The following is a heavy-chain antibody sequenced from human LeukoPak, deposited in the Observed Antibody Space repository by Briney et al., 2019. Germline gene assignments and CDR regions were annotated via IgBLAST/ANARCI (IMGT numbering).Heavy chain of an antibody. CDR1: GDPISTNY. Sequence: SETLSLTCTVSGDPISTNYWTWIRQPPGKGLEWIGYIYDSGSTKYNPSLKSRATISVDTSKNQFSLKLSSVTAADTAVYYCARDRQATTAYDAFDIWGQGTMVTVSS. V-gene: IGHV4-59*01. J-gene: IGHJ3*02. D-gene: IGHD4-17*01. CDR2: IYDSGST. CDR3: ARDRQATTAYDAFDI.